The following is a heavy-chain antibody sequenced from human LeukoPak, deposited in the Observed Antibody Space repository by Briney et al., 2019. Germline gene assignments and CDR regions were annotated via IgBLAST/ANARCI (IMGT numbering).Heavy chain of an antibody. J-gene: IGHJ4*02. D-gene: IGHD6-19*01. CDR3: ARAGPGSGWYFDY. V-gene: IGHV1-18*01. Sequence: ASVKVSCKASGYDFTSVGITWVRRAPGQGLEWMGWISPYNGNTRYAQKFQGRVAMTTDTSTTTACMELRGLRFNDTAVYYCARAGPGSGWYFDYSGQGTLVTVSS. CDR1: GYDFTSVG. CDR2: ISPYNGNT.